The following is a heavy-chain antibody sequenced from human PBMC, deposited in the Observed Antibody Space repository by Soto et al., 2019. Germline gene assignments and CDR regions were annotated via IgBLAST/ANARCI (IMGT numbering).Heavy chain of an antibody. CDR1: GGSFSGYY. V-gene: IGHV4-34*01. J-gene: IGHJ6*02. CDR3: ARGRYCSSTSCYKPLNYYGMDV. D-gene: IGHD2-2*02. Sequence: PSETLSLTCAVYGGSFSGYYWSWIRQPPGKGLEWIGEINHSGSTNYNPSLKSRVTISVDTSKNQFSLKLSSVTAADTAVYYCARGRYCSSTSCYKPLNYYGMDVWGQGTTVTVPS. CDR2: INHSGST.